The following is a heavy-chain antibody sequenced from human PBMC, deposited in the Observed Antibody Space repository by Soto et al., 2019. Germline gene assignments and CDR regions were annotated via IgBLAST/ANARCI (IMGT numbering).Heavy chain of an antibody. D-gene: IGHD2-15*01. V-gene: IGHV3-21*01. Sequence: KPGGSLRLSCAASGFTFSSNSMNWVRQAPGKGLEWVSSISGSGTYKYYADSVKGRFTIFRDNAKNSLYLQMNSLRAEDTAVYYCARDPFCSGGICYAWYFDLWGQGTPVTVSS. J-gene: IGHJ4*02. CDR1: GFTFSSNS. CDR3: ARDPFCSGGICYAWYFDL. CDR2: ISGSGTYK.